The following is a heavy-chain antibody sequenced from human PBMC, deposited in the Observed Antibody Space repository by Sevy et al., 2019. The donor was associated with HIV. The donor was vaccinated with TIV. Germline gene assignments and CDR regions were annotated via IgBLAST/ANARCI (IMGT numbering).Heavy chain of an antibody. V-gene: IGHV3-7*01. J-gene: IGHJ4*02. CDR2: IKQDGSEK. D-gene: IGHD3-10*02. CDR3: ARDVRGEGIRPGDLDY. Sequence: GGSLRLSCAASGFTFSSYWMSWVRQAPGKGLEWVANIKQDGSEKYYVDSVKGRFTISRDNAKNSLYLQMNSLRAEDTAVYYCARDVRGEGIRPGDLDYWGQGTLVTVSS. CDR1: GFTFSSYW.